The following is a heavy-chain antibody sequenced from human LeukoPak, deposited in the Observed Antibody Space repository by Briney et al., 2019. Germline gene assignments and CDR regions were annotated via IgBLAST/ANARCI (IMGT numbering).Heavy chain of an antibody. V-gene: IGHV5-51*01. CDR1: GYSFTNYW. J-gene: IGHJ4*02. CDR3: ARQYAYSYAD. D-gene: IGHD5-18*01. Sequence: PGESLKISCKSSGYSFTNYWIGWVRQMPGKGLEWTGIIYPGDSDTRYSPPFQGQVTISADKSISTAYLQWSSLKASDTAIYYCARQYAYSYADWGQGTLVTVSS. CDR2: IYPGDSDT.